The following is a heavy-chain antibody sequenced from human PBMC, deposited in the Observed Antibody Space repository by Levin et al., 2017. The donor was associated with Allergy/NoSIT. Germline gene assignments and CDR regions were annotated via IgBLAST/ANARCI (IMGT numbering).Heavy chain of an antibody. CDR1: GFTFSSYG. CDR3: ARDVGTLLLNSGPSFPGRGS. CDR2: IWYDGSNK. J-gene: IGHJ4*02. V-gene: IGHV3-33*01. Sequence: GGSLRLSCAASGFTFSSYGMHWVRQAPGKGLEWVAVIWYDGSNKYYADSVKGRFTISRDNSKNTLYLQMNSLRAEDTAVYYCARDVGTLLLNSGPSFPGRGSWGQGTLVTVSS. D-gene: IGHD2/OR15-2a*01.